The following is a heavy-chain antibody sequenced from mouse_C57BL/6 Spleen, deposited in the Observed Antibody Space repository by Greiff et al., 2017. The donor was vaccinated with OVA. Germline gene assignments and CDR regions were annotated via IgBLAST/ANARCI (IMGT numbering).Heavy chain of an antibody. CDR2: ISYDGSN. CDR1: GYSITSGYY. J-gene: IGHJ3*01. D-gene: IGHD1-1*01. V-gene: IGHV3-6*01. CDR3: ARGYYGSSYGFAY. Sequence: EVKLHESGPGLVKPSQSLSLTCSVTGYSITSGYYWYLIRQLPGNILEWMGYISYDGSNNYNPSLKNRISITRDTSKNQLFLKLNSVTTEDTATDYCARGYYGSSYGFAYWGQGTLVTVSA.